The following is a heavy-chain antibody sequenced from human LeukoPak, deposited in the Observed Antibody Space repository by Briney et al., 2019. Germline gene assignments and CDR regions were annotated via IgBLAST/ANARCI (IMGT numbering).Heavy chain of an antibody. D-gene: IGHD2-15*01. CDR1: GYNFADFW. J-gene: IGHJ5*02. V-gene: IGHV5-10-1*01. CDR2: IDPEDSYT. Sequence: GESLRISCKASGYNFADFWISWVGQMRGRGLEWMGRIDPEDSYTNYNPSFEGHVTISADKSINTAYLQLRSLKASDTAMYYCARGGYSSDWYYYFDPWGQGTLVTVSS. CDR3: ARGGYSSDWYYYFDP.